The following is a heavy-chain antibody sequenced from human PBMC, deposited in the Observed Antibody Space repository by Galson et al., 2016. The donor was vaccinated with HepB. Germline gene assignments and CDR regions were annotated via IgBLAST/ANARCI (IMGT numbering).Heavy chain of an antibody. J-gene: IGHJ4*02. V-gene: IGHV3-30-3*01. CDR1: GFTFSDYA. Sequence: SLRLSCAGSGFTFSDYAMHWVRQAPGKGLEWVGLIYFDGSNQFYADSVKGRFTISRDNFKNTLYLQMNSLKTEDTAVYFCAREGRGYPYRFDYWGQGFLVTVSS. D-gene: IGHD5-18*01. CDR2: IYFDGSNQ. CDR3: AREGRGYPYRFDY.